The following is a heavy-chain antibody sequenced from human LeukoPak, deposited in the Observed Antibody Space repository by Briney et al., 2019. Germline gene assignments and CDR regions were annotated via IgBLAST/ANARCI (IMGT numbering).Heavy chain of an antibody. CDR2: IYHSGST. V-gene: IGHV4-4*02. J-gene: IGHJ3*02. CDR3: ARALPAAAGPPGAFDI. CDR1: GGSISSSNW. D-gene: IGHD6-13*01. Sequence: SGTLSLTCADSGGSISSSNWWSWVRQPPGKGLEWIGEIYHSGSTNYNPSLKSRVTISVDTSKNQFSLKLSSVTAADTAVYYCARALPAAAGPPGAFDIWGQGTMVTVSS.